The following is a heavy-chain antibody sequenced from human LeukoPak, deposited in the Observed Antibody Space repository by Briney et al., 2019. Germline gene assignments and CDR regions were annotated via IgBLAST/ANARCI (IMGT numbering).Heavy chain of an antibody. Sequence: SETLSLTCAVSGGSISSSSWWSWVRQPPGKGLEWIGEIYHSGSTNYNPSLKSRVTISVDKSKNQFSLKLSSVTAADTAVYYCARVSVRRSSWYEPQRLYYFDYWGQGTLVTVSS. J-gene: IGHJ4*02. D-gene: IGHD6-13*01. V-gene: IGHV4-4*02. CDR1: GGSISSSSW. CDR3: ARVSVRRSSWYEPQRLYYFDY. CDR2: IYHSGST.